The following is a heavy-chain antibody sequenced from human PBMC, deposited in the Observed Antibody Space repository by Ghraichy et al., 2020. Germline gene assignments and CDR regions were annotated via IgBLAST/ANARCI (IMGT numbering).Heavy chain of an antibody. CDR3: ARQKQSGVGANSVDY. Sequence: SETLSLTCTVSGGSISSSSYYWGWIRQPPGKGLEWIGSIYYSGSTYYNPSLKSRVTISVDTSKNQFSLKLSSVTAADTAVYYCARQKQSGVGANSVDYWGQGTLVTVSS. CDR2: IYYSGST. D-gene: IGHD1-26*01. V-gene: IGHV4-39*01. CDR1: GGSISSSSYY. J-gene: IGHJ4*02.